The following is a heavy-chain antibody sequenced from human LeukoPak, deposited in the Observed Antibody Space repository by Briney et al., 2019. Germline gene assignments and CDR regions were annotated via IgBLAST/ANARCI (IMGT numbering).Heavy chain of an antibody. V-gene: IGHV3-23*01. J-gene: IGHJ3*02. CDR3: ANSLCSGYVGFAFDI. CDR2: ISGSGGST. CDR1: GFTFSSYA. Sequence: GGSLRLSCAASGFTFSSYAMSWVRQAPGKGLEWVSAISGSGGSTYYADSVKGRFTISRDNAKNSLYLQMNSLRAEDTALYYCANSLCSGYVGFAFDIWGQGTMVTVSS. D-gene: IGHD5-12*01.